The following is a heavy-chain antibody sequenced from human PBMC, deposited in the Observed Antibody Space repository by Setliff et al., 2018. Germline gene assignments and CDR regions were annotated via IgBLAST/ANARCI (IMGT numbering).Heavy chain of an antibody. V-gene: IGHV4-61*05. CDR3: ARMSRYSEFWSGYAEDYYSSYIDV. CDR1: GDSLTRSSSW. D-gene: IGHD3-3*01. CDR2: IYSSGTT. Sequence: PSETLSLTCSVFGDSLTRSSSWRGWIRQPAGKGLEWIGNIYSSGTTKYNPSLKSRVTISVDTSKRQFSLNLLSVTAADTAVYYCARMSRYSEFWSGYAEDYYSSYIDVWGTGATVTVS. J-gene: IGHJ6*03.